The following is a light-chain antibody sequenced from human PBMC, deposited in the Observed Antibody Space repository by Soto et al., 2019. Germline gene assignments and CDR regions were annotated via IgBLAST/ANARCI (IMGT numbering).Light chain of an antibody. CDR1: QSISDW. CDR2: KAS. J-gene: IGKJ1*01. CDR3: QQYDTYPTT. V-gene: IGKV1-5*03. Sequence: DIQMTQSPSTLSASVGDRDTIACRASQSISDWLAWYQQKPGQAPKFLIYKASNLESGVPSRFSGSGSGTEFTLTISSLQPDDFATYYCQQYDTYPTTFGQGTKVEIK.